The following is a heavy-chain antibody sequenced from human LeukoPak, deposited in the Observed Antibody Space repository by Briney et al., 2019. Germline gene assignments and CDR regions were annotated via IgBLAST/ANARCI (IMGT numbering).Heavy chain of an antibody. CDR1: GYTFTSYY. J-gene: IGHJ4*02. D-gene: IGHD3-10*01. V-gene: IGHV1-46*01. Sequence: ASVKVSCKASGYTFTSYYMHWVRQAPGQGLEWMGIINPSGGSTSYAQKFQGRVTMTRDTSTSTVYMELSSLRSEDTAVYYCARGQRITMVRGVIQFDYWGQGTLVTVSS. CDR3: ARGQRITMVRGVIQFDY. CDR2: INPSGGST.